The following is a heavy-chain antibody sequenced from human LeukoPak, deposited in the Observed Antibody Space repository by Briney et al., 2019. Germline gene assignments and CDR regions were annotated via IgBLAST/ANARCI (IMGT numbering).Heavy chain of an antibody. D-gene: IGHD6-19*01. CDR2: IYYSGST. V-gene: IGHV4-59*08. Sequence: SETLSLTCTVSGGSITSDYWSWIRQPPGKGLEWIGYIYYSGSTNYNPSLKSRVIISVDTPTNQFSLKLSSVTAADTAVYYCARPKYSSAYDAFDICGQGTMVTVSS. CDR1: GGSITSDY. CDR3: ARPKYSSAYDAFDI. J-gene: IGHJ3*02.